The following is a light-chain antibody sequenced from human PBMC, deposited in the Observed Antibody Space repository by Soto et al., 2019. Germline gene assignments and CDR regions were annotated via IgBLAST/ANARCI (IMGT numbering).Light chain of an antibody. V-gene: IGKV3D-15*01. Sequence: EIVMTQSPATLSVSPGERATLSCRASQSVSSNLAWYQQKPGQAPKLLIYGASTRATGIPVRLSGSGSGTEFTLTISSLQSEDFAVYYCQQYNNWPPATFGGGTKVEIK. CDR2: GAS. CDR3: QQYNNWPPAT. CDR1: QSVSSN. J-gene: IGKJ4*01.